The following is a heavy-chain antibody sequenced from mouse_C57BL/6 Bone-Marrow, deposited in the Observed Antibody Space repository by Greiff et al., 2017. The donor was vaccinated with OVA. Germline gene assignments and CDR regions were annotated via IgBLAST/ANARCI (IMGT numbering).Heavy chain of an antibody. CDR1: GYAFTNYL. CDR2: INPGSGGT. Sequence: QVQLQQSGAELVRPGTSVKVSCKASGYAFTNYLIEWVKQRPGQGLEWIGVINPGSGGTNYNEKFKGKATLTADTSSSTAYMQLSSLTSEDSAVYFYAGYGSCYAFDYWGQGTTLTVSS. V-gene: IGHV1-54*01. CDR3: AGYGSCYAFDY. J-gene: IGHJ2*01. D-gene: IGHD1-1*01.